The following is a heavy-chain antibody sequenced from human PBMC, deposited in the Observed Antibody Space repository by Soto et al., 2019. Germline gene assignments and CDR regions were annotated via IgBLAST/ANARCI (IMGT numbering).Heavy chain of an antibody. V-gene: IGHV3-7*01. Sequence: EVQLVESGGELVQPGGSLRLSCADSRFTFSGYWMYWVRQAPGKGLYWVANIKEDGSEKNYVDSVRGRFTISRDNAKNSLYLQMNSLRAEDTAVYYCAGGARIWGQGTMVTVS. J-gene: IGHJ3*02. CDR1: RFTFSGYW. CDR2: IKEDGSEK. CDR3: AGGARI.